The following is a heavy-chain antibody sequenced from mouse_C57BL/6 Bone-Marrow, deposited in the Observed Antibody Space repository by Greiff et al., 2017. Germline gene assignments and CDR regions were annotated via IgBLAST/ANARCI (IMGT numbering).Heavy chain of an antibody. CDR3: STVRFAY. D-gene: IGHD1-1*01. Sequence: VQLQQSGAELMKPGASVKLSCKATGYTFTGYWIEWVKQRPGHGLEWIGEILPGSGSTNYNEKFKGKATFPADTSSNTAYMQLSSLTTEDSAIYYCSTVRFAYWGQGTLVTVSA. V-gene: IGHV1-9*01. J-gene: IGHJ3*01. CDR2: ILPGSGST. CDR1: GYTFTGYW.